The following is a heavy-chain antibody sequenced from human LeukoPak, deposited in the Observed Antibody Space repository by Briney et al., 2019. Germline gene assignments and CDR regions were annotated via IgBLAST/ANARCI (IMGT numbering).Heavy chain of an antibody. CDR1: GGSFSGYY. D-gene: IGHD3-22*01. J-gene: IGHJ4*02. Sequence: SETLSLTCAVYGGSFSGYYWSWIRQPPGKGLEWIGEINHSGSTNYNPSLKSRVTISVDTSKNQFSLKLSSVTAADTAVHYCARGAADSSGYYHSLYYFDYWGQGTLVTVSS. CDR3: ARGAADSSGYYHSLYYFDY. V-gene: IGHV4-34*01. CDR2: INHSGST.